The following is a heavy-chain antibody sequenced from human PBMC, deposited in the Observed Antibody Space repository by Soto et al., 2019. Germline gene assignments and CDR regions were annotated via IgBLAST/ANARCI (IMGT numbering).Heavy chain of an antibody. J-gene: IGHJ4*02. CDR3: VRHAHNGGVDY. D-gene: IGHD3-16*01. Sequence: QLQLQESGPALVKPSETLSLTCTVSGASMSSSFHYWAWIRQPPGKGLEWIGSIDYSGNTYYNPSLKSRVTISGDTSKNQFSLKLSSVTAADTAVYYCVRHAHNGGVDYWGRGALVTVSS. V-gene: IGHV4-39*01. CDR1: GASMSSSFHY. CDR2: IDYSGNT.